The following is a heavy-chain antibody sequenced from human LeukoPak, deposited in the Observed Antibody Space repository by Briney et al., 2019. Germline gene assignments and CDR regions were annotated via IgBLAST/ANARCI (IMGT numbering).Heavy chain of an antibody. Sequence: GASVKVSCKASGYTFTGYYMHWVRQAPGQGLEWMGWIDPNSGGTNYAQKFQGRVTMTRDTPISTAYMVLNRLRSDDTAVYYCARGDYGEQSIFDYWGQGTLVTVSS. V-gene: IGHV1-2*02. CDR1: GYTFTGYY. J-gene: IGHJ4*02. CDR3: ARGDYGEQSIFDY. D-gene: IGHD4-17*01. CDR2: IDPNSGGT.